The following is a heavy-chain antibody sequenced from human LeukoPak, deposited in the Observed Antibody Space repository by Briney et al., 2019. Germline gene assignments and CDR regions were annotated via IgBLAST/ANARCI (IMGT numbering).Heavy chain of an antibody. Sequence: GASVKVSCKASGYTFTGYYMHWVRQAPGQGLEWMGWINPNSGGTNYAQKFQGRVTMTRDTSISTAYMELSRLRSDDTAVYYCAREWGGQQLGKYIWFDPWGQGTLVTVSS. CDR2: INPNSGGT. V-gene: IGHV1-2*02. CDR3: AREWGGQQLGKYIWFDP. D-gene: IGHD6-13*01. J-gene: IGHJ5*02. CDR1: GYTFTGYY.